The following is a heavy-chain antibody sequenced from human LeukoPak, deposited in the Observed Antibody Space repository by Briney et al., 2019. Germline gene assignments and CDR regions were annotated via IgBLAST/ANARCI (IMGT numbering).Heavy chain of an antibody. D-gene: IGHD6-13*01. CDR2: IYYSGST. CDR3: ARVTGYRIEDYFDY. J-gene: IGHJ4*02. CDR1: GGSISSSNFY. V-gene: IGHV4-39*07. Sequence: SETLSLTCTVSGGSISSSNFYWGWIRQPPGKGLEWIGSIYYSGSTYYNPSLKSRVSISVDTSKNQFSLKLSSVTAADTAVYYCARVTGYRIEDYFDYWGQGTLVTVSS.